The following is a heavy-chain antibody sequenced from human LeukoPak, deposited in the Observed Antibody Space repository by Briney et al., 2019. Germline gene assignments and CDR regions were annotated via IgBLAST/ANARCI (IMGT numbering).Heavy chain of an antibody. D-gene: IGHD2-2*01. CDR2: IYYSGST. Sequence: SETLSLTCTVSGGSISSYYWSWIRQPPGKGLEWIGYIYYSGSTNYNPSLKSRVTISVDTSKNQFSLKLSSVTAADTAVYYCARSVVPAAMAYNWFDPWGQGTLVTVSS. CDR3: ARSVVPAAMAYNWFDP. J-gene: IGHJ5*02. V-gene: IGHV4-59*01. CDR1: GGSISSYY.